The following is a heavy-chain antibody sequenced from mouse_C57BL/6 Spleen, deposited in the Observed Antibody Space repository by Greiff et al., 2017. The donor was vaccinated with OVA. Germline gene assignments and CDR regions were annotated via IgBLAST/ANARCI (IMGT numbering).Heavy chain of an antibody. J-gene: IGHJ3*01. Sequence: DVKLVESGGGLVKPGGSLKLSCAASGFTFSSYAMSWVRQTPEKRLEWVATISDGGSYTYYPDNVKGRFTISRDNAKNNLYLQMSHLKSEDTAMYYCARDYSNEGPFAYWGQGTLVTVSA. CDR3: ARDYSNEGPFAY. CDR2: ISDGGSYT. CDR1: GFTFSSYA. D-gene: IGHD2-5*01. V-gene: IGHV5-4*01.